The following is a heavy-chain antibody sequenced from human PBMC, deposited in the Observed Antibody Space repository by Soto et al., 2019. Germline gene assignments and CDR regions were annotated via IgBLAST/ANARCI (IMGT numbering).Heavy chain of an antibody. CDR1: GGTFSTYA. V-gene: IGHV1-69*01. CDR2: IIPIFGTA. J-gene: IGHJ5*02. CDR3: AKALTMASPNWFDP. Sequence: QVQLVQSGAEVKKPGSSVKVSCKASGGTFSTYAISWVRQAPGQGLEWMGGIIPIFGTANYAQKFQGRVTISADESTSTAYMELRSLKSDDTAVYYCAKALTMASPNWFDPWGQGTQVTVSS. D-gene: IGHD3-10*01.